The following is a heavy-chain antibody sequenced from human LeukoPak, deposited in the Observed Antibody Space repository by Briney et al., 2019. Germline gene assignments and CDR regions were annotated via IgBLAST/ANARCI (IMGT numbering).Heavy chain of an antibody. CDR3: ARDPSNTSVRYQYLDH. CDR1: GYTFTQHV. CDR2: ISGYNGDT. J-gene: IGHJ2*01. Sequence: ASVMDFCKASGYTFTQHVISWVRQALGQGLEWMGWISGYNGDTICAQKLQGRVTMTTDRSTTTAYVELRSLTSDDTAVYYCARDPSNTSVRYQYLDHWGRGTLVTVSS. V-gene: IGHV1-18*01. D-gene: IGHD6-19*01.